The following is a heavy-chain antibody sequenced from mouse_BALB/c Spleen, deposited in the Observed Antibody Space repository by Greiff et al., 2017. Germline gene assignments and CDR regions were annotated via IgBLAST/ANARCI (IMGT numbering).Heavy chain of an antibody. J-gene: IGHJ3*01. V-gene: IGHV1-4*01. Sequence: QVQLKESGAELARPGASVKMSCKASGYTFTSYTMHWVKQRPGQGLEWIGYINPSSGYTNYNQKFKDKATLTADKSSSTAYMQLSSLTSEDSAVYYCARGYYGSSPFAYWGQGTLVTVSA. CDR3: ARGYYGSSPFAY. CDR1: GYTFTSYT. D-gene: IGHD1-1*01. CDR2: INPSSGYT.